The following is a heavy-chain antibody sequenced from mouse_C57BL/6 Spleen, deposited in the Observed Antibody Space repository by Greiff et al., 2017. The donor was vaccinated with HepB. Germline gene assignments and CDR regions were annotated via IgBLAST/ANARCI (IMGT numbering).Heavy chain of an antibody. D-gene: IGHD1-1*01. CDR3: ARDLLLYGSSPNWYFDV. V-gene: IGHV3-6*01. CDR2: ISYDGSN. J-gene: IGHJ1*03. CDR1: GYSITSGYY. Sequence: EVHLVESGPGLVKPSQSLSLTCSVTGYSITSGYYWNWIRQFPGNKLEWMGYISYDGSNNYNPSLKNRISITRDTSKNQFFLKLNSVTTEDTATYYCARDLLLYGSSPNWYFDVWGTGTTVTVSS.